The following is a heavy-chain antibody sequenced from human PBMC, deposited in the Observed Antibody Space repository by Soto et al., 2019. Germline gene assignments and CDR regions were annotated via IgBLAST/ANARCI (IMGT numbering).Heavy chain of an antibody. Sequence: ASVKVSCKSSGYTFPSYDINWVRQATGQELEWKGWQNPNSGNTGYAQKLQGRVTMARNTSISTAYMELSSLRSEVTAVFYCARGLAGIPADIDYWGQGTLVTVSS. CDR2: QNPNSGNT. D-gene: IGHD6-13*01. V-gene: IGHV1-8*01. CDR1: GYTFPSYD. J-gene: IGHJ4*02. CDR3: ARGLAGIPADIDY.